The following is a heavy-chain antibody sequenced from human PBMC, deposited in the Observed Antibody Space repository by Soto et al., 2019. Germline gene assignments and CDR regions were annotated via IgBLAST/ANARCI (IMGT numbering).Heavy chain of an antibody. Sequence: SETLSLTCTVSGGSISSSSYYWGWIRQPPGKGLEWIGSIYYSGSTYYNSSLKSRVTISVDTSKNQFSLKLSSVTAADTAVYYCARHQGQQLPGWFDPWGQGTLVTVSS. CDR3: ARHQGQQLPGWFDP. CDR1: GGSISSSSYY. J-gene: IGHJ5*02. V-gene: IGHV4-39*01. CDR2: IYYSGST. D-gene: IGHD6-13*01.